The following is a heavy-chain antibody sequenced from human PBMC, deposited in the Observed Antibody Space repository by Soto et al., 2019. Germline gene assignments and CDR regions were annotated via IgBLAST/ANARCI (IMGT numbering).Heavy chain of an antibody. V-gene: IGHV1-69*12. CDR2: IIPIFGTA. CDR3: ASSPNYYDSSGYNFQH. D-gene: IGHD3-22*01. J-gene: IGHJ1*01. CDR1: GGTFSSYA. Sequence: QVQLVQSWAEVKKPGSSVKVSCKASGGTFSSYAISWVRQAPGQGLEWMGGIIPIFGTANYAQKFQGRVTITADESTSTAYMELSSLRSEDTAVYYCASSPNYYDSSGYNFQHWGQGTLVTVSS.